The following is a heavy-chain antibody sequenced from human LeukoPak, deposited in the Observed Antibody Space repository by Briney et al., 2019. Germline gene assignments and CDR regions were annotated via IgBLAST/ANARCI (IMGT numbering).Heavy chain of an antibody. J-gene: IGHJ4*02. D-gene: IGHD2-2*01. V-gene: IGHV3-23*01. CDR2: IIGSGGST. CDR3: AKPQYCSSTSCYAGNFDY. Sequence: GGSLRLSCTASGFTFSSYAMNWVRQAPGKGLKWVSAIIGSGGSTYYADPVKGRFTISRDNSKNTLYLQMNSLRAEDTAVYYCAKPQYCSSTSCYAGNFDYWGQGTLVTVSS. CDR1: GFTFSSYA.